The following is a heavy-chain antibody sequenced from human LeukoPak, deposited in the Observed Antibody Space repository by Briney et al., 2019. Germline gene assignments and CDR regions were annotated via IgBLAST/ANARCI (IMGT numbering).Heavy chain of an antibody. CDR1: GRTFSSYA. Sequence: ASVKVSCKASGRTFSSYAISWVRQAPGQGLDWMGRIIPIFDIANYAKKFQGRVTITAEKSTSTAYMELSSLRSEDTAVYYCAIRITMFRGVEPNFDYWGQGTLVTVSS. CDR2: IIPIFDIA. J-gene: IGHJ4*02. CDR3: AIRITMFRGVEPNFDY. D-gene: IGHD3-10*01. V-gene: IGHV1-69*04.